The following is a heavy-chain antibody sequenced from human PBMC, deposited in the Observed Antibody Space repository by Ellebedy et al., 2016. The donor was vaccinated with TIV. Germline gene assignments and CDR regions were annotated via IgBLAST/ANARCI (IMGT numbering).Heavy chain of an antibody. V-gene: IGHV3-48*04. CDR2: ISGSSNTK. Sequence: GESLKISCAASGFTFSSYAMSWVRQAPGKGLEWVSYISGSSNTKHYADSVKGRFTVSRDNAKNSLYLQMNSLTVGDTAEYYCARNGYCTPSNCRSYSWFDPWGQGTLVTVSS. CDR1: GFTFSSYA. D-gene: IGHD2-8*01. J-gene: IGHJ5*02. CDR3: ARNGYCTPSNCRSYSWFDP.